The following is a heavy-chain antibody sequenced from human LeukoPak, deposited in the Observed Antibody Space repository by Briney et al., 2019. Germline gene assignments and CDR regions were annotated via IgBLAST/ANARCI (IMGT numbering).Heavy chain of an antibody. Sequence: GGSLRLSCAASGFTFSSYWMHWVRQAPGKGLVWVSRINSDGSSTSYADSVKGRFTISRDNAKNTLYLQMNSLRAEDTAVYYCARDPYYYDSSGYWGYWDQGTLVTVSS. CDR1: GFTFSSYW. D-gene: IGHD3-22*01. J-gene: IGHJ4*02. CDR3: ARDPYYYDSSGYWGY. CDR2: INSDGSST. V-gene: IGHV3-74*01.